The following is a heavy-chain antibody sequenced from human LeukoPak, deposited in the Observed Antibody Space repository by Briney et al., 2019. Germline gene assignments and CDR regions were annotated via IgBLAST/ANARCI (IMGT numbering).Heavy chain of an antibody. CDR3: ARSLGDYDFVADLFDP. D-gene: IGHD5-12*01. V-gene: IGHV1-69*13. CDR2: IIPIFGTA. CDR1: GGTFSSYA. Sequence: ASVKVSCKASGGTFSSYAISWVRQAPGQGLEWMGGIIPIFGTADYAQKFQGRVTITADESTSTAYMELSSLRSDDTAVYYCARSLGDYDFVADLFDPWGQGTLVTVSS. J-gene: IGHJ5*02.